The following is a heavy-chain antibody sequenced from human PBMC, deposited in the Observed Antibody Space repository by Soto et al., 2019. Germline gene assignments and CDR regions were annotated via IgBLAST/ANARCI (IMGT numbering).Heavy chain of an antibody. D-gene: IGHD4-4*01. V-gene: IGHV1-8*01. CDR3: ARGLALDYSNYDAFDI. J-gene: IGHJ3*02. CDR1: GYTXTSYD. Sequence: ASVKVSCKASGYTXTSYDINWVRHATGQGLEWMGWMNPNSGNTGYAQKFQGRVTMTRNTSISTAYMELSSLRSEDTAVYYCARGLALDYSNYDAFDIWGQGTMVTVSS. CDR2: MNPNSGNT.